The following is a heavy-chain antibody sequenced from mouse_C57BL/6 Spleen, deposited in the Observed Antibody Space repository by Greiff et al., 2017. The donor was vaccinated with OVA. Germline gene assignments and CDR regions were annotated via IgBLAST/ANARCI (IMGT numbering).Heavy chain of an antibody. V-gene: IGHV5-9-1*02. D-gene: IGHD1-1*01. CDR1: GFTFSSYA. J-gene: IGHJ1*03. CDR3: TSLYYYGSSYDWYFDV. Sequence: EVKVVESGEGLVKPGGSLKLSCAASGFTFSSYAMSWVRQTPEKRLEWVAYISSGGDYIYYADTVKGRFTISRDNARNTLYLQMSSLKSEDTAMYYCTSLYYYGSSYDWYFDVWGTGTTVTVSS. CDR2: ISSGGDYI.